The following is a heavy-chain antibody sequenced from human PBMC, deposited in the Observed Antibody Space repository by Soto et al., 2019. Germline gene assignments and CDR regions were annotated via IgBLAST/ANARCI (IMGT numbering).Heavy chain of an antibody. D-gene: IGHD3-22*01. J-gene: IGHJ4*02. Sequence: EVQLVESGGGLVQPGGSLSLSCAGSGLTFTTYNFNWVRQAPGKGLEWISFINPGSVTRHYADSVKGRFTISRDNAKNSLYLQTNSLTYADPAVYYCVMAWKGNNYGYFYWGQGTLLTVSS. V-gene: IGHV3-48*02. CDR2: INPGSVTR. CDR1: GLTFTTYN. CDR3: VMAWKGNNYGYFY.